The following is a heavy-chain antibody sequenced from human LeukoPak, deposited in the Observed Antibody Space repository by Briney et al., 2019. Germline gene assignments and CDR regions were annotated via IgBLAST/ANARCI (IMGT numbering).Heavy chain of an antibody. V-gene: IGHV3-23*01. CDR3: ASGPPFLKYFEY. J-gene: IGHJ4*02. CDR1: GFTFSIYV. D-gene: IGHD3-3*01. CDR2: ISVGAEYI. Sequence: GGSLRLSCAAPGFTFSIYVMNWFRQAPGKGLEWVSTISVGAEYIFYADSVKGRFTISRDNSNNALYLQMHSLRAEDTALYYCASGPPFLKYFEYWGQGTLVTVSS.